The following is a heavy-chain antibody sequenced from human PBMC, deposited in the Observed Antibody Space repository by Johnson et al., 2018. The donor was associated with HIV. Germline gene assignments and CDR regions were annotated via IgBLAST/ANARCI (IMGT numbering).Heavy chain of an antibody. D-gene: IGHD3-10*01. Sequence: QEKLVESGGGVVQPGRSLRLSCAASGFTFSSYAMHWVRQAPGKGLEWVAVISYDGSNKYYADSVKGRFTISRDNSKNTLYLQMNSLRAEDTAVYYCAKVIARSNYYGSGSYRDPGAFDIWGQGTMVTVSS. J-gene: IGHJ3*02. V-gene: IGHV3-30-3*01. CDR2: ISYDGSNK. CDR3: AKVIARSNYYGSGSYRDPGAFDI. CDR1: GFTFSSYA.